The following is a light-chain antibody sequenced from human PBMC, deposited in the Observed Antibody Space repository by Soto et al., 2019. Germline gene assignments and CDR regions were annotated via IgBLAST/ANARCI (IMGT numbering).Light chain of an antibody. CDR2: GAS. CDR1: QSISTY. CDR3: QQSYTSPVT. V-gene: IGKV1-39*01. Sequence: GDRVHLTCRASQSISTYLNWYEQKPGKAPNLLIYGASTLQSGVPSRFSGGGSGTYFTLTISGLQPEDFGSYYCQQSYTSPVTFGGGTKVDIK. J-gene: IGKJ4*01.